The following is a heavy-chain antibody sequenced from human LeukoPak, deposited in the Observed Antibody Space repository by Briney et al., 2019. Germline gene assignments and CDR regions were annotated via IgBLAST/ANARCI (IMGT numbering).Heavy chain of an antibody. J-gene: IGHJ5*02. CDR3: AINKYYYDSSGYYYVVWFDP. CDR2: ISAYNGNT. V-gene: IGHV1-18*01. Sequence: ASVKVSCTASGYTFTSYGISWVRQAPGQGLEWMGWISAYNGNTNYAQKLQGRVTMTTDTSTSTAYMELRSLRSDDTAVYYCAINKYYYDSSGYYYVVWFDPWGQGTLVTVSS. CDR1: GYTFTSYG. D-gene: IGHD3-22*01.